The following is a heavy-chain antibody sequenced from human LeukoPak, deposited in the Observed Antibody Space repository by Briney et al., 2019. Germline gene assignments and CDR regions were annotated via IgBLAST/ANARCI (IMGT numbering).Heavy chain of an antibody. CDR3: ARDLKGSYSSYNWFDL. J-gene: IGHJ5*02. CDR1: GGTFSSYA. V-gene: IGHV1-69*06. Sequence: AVKISCKASGGTFSSYAISLVLHAPGQGLELMGGIIPIFGTANYAQKFQGRVTITADKSTSTAYMELSSVRSEDTAVYYCARDLKGSYSSYNWFDLWGKGTLVTVSS. CDR2: IIPIFGTA. D-gene: IGHD1-26*01.